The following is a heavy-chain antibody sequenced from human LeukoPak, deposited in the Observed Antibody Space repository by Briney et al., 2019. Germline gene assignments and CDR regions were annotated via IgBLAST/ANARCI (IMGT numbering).Heavy chain of an antibody. V-gene: IGHV3-23*01. D-gene: IGHD4-17*01. CDR2: VSGRGGST. CDR3: AKPYGDYTNYWYFDL. J-gene: IGHJ2*01. Sequence: GGSLRLSCAASGFTFSSYAMSWVRQAPGKGLEWVSAVSGRGGSTYYADSVKGRFTISRDNSKNTLYLQMNSLRAEDTAVYYCAKPYGDYTNYWYFDLWGRGTLVTVSS. CDR1: GFTFSSYA.